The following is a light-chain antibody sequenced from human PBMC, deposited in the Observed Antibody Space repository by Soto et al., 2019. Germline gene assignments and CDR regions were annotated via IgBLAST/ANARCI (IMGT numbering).Light chain of an antibody. V-gene: IGKV1-5*01. J-gene: IGKJ1*01. CDR3: QHYNSYSEA. Sequence: DIHMTQSPSTLSASVGDRVTITCRASQSISSWLAWYQQKPGKENKLLIYDASSLESGVPSRFSGSGSGTEFTLTISSLQPDDFATYYCQHYNSYSEAFGQGTKV. CDR2: DAS. CDR1: QSISSW.